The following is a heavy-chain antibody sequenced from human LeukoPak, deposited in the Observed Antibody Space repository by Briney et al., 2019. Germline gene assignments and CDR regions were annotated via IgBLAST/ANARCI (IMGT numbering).Heavy chain of an antibody. CDR3: ARGSSSGYYAFDY. CDR1: GGSISSSSYY. V-gene: IGHV4-61*05. Sequence: SETLSLTCTVSGGSISSSSYYWGWIRQPPGKGLEWIGYIYYSGSTNYNPSLKSRVTISVDTSKNQFSLKLSSVTAADTAVYYCARGSSSGYYAFDYWGQGTLVTVSS. J-gene: IGHJ4*02. D-gene: IGHD3-22*01. CDR2: IYYSGST.